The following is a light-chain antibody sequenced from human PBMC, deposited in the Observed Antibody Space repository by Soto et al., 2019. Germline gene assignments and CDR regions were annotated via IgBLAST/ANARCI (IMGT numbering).Light chain of an antibody. V-gene: IGKV3-15*01. CDR2: GAS. J-gene: IGKJ1*01. CDR3: QQYNNWRGT. CDR1: QSVSSN. Sequence: EIGMTQSPATLSVSPGERATLSCRASQSVSSNLAWYQQKPGQAPRLLIYGASTRATGIPARFSGSGSGTEFTLTISSLQSEDFAVYYCQQYNNWRGTFGQGTKVDIK.